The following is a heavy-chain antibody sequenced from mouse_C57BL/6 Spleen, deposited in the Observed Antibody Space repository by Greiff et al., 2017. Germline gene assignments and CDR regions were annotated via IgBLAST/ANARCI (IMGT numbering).Heavy chain of an antibody. CDR1: GYTFTSYW. J-gene: IGHJ2*01. V-gene: IGHV1-7*01. CDR3: ATYYYGSSYQTGYFDY. D-gene: IGHD1-1*01. Sequence: QVQLKESGAELAKPGASVKLSCKASGYTFTSYWMHWVKQRPGQGLEWIGYINPSSGYTKYNQKFKDKATLTADKSSSTAYMQLSSLTYEDSAVYYCATYYYGSSYQTGYFDYWGQGTTLTVSS. CDR2: INPSSGYT.